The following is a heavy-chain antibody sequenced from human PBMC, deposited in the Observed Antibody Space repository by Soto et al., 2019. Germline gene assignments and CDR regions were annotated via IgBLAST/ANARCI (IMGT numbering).Heavy chain of an antibody. V-gene: IGHV3-23*01. CDR1: LFTFSSYA. CDR2: ISGSGGST. CDR3: AKDLLRYFDWLLRPNFYDAFDI. Sequence: VWPLRLSCTASLFTFSSYAMSWVLQAPVKVLGFFSAISGSGGSTYYADSVKGRFTISRDNSKNTLYLQMNSLRAEDTAVYYCAKDLLRYFDWLLRPNFYDAFDIWGQGTMVTVSS. J-gene: IGHJ3*02. D-gene: IGHD3-9*01.